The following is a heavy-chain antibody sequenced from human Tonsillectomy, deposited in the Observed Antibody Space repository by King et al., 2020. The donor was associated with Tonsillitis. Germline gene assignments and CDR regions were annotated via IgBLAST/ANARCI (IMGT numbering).Heavy chain of an antibody. D-gene: IGHD2-2*02. CDR1: GGSFSGYY. CDR3: ARVGVVPAAISY. CDR2: INHSGST. V-gene: IGHV4-34*01. J-gene: IGHJ4*02. Sequence: VQLQQWGAGLLKPSETLSLTCAVYGGSFSGYYWSWIRQPPGKGLEWIGEINHSGSTNYNPSLTSRVTISVDTSKNQFSLKLSSVTAADTAVYYCARVGVVPAAISYWGQGTLVTVSS.